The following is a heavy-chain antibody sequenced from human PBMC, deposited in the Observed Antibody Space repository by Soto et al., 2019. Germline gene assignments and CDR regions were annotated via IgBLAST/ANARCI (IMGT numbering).Heavy chain of an antibody. V-gene: IGHV1-24*01. D-gene: IGHD2-8*01. Sequence: ASVKLSCKVSGYTLTELSMHWVRQAPGKGLEWMGGFDPEDGETIYAQKFQGRVTMTEDTSTDTAYMELSSLRSEDTAVYYCATGFRPYCTNGVCGVSWFDPWGQGTLVTVSS. CDR3: ATGFRPYCTNGVCGVSWFDP. CDR2: FDPEDGET. CDR1: GYTLTELS. J-gene: IGHJ5*02.